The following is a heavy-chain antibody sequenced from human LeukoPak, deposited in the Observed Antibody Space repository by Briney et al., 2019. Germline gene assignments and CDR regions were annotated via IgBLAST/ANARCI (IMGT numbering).Heavy chain of an antibody. D-gene: IGHD3-3*01. J-gene: IGHJ4*02. CDR1: GGSISSSSYY. V-gene: IGHV4-39*01. CDR3: ASQPTEGYYDFWSGYLGDY. CDR2: IYYSGST. Sequence: PSETLSLTCTVSGGSISSSSYYWGWIRQPPGKGLEWIGSIYYSGSTYYNPSLKSRVTISVDTSKNQFSLKLSSVTAADTAVYYCASQPTEGYYDFWSGYLGDYWGQGTLVTVSS.